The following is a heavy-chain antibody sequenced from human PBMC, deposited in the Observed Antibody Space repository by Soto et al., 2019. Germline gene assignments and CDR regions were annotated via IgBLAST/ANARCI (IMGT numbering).Heavy chain of an antibody. D-gene: IGHD2-2*01. CDR3: ARAGVPAAATAYYYYYYYMDV. J-gene: IGHJ6*03. CDR1: GFTFSSYS. CDR2: ISSSSSYI. V-gene: IGHV3-21*01. Sequence: GGSLRLSCAASGFTFSSYSMNWVRQAPGKGLEWVSSISSSSSYIYYADSVNGRFTISRDNAKNSLYLQMNSLRAEDTAVYYCARAGVPAAATAYYYYYYYMDVWGKGTTVTVSS.